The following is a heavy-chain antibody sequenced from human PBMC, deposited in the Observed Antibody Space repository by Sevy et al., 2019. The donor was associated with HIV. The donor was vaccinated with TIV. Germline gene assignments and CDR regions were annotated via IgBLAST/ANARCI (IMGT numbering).Heavy chain of an antibody. J-gene: IGHJ4*02. CDR3: ARTFSFGWYDY. CDR1: EFAFNIHN. D-gene: IGHD6-19*01. Sequence: GGSLRLSCVASEFAFNIHNMSWVRQAPGKGLEWVSSISTSSNNIYYADSVEGRFTISRDNAKNSLYLQMNSLRAEDTAVYYCARTFSFGWYDYWGQGTLVTVSS. V-gene: IGHV3-21*01. CDR2: ISTSSNNI.